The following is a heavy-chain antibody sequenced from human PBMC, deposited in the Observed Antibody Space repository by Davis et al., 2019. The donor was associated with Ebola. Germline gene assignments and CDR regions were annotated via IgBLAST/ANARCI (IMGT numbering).Heavy chain of an antibody. Sequence: GSLRLSCTVSGGSISSYYWSWIRQPPGKGLEWIGYIYYSGSTNYNPSLKSRVTISVDTSKNQFSLKLSSVTAADTAVYYCAREAAALYYYGMDVWGQGTTVTVSS. CDR3: AREAAALYYYGMDV. CDR1: GGSISSYY. J-gene: IGHJ6*02. V-gene: IGHV4-59*01. D-gene: IGHD6-13*01. CDR2: IYYSGST.